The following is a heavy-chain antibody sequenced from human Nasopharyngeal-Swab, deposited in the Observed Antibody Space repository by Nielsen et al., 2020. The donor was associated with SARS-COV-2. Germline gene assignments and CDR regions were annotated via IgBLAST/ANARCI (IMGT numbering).Heavy chain of an antibody. CDR2: IGDKDHNYAT. CDR3: TTDFYFDY. Sequence: GGSLRLSCAASGFIFSASAIHWVRQAPGQGLEWVGRIGDKDHNYATTYGSSVQGRFTTSRDDSKNTAFLQMDCLKTEHTALYYCTTDFYFDYWGQGTLVTVSS. CDR1: GFIFSASA. J-gene: IGHJ4*02. V-gene: IGHV3-73*01.